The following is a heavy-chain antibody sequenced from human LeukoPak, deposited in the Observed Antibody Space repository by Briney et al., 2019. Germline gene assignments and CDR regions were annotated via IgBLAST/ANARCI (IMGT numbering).Heavy chain of an antibody. CDR3: AREVLGGYAD. CDR2: IYHSGST. Sequence: SHTLSLTCDLPAASISSGGYSWSWIRQPPGKSLEWIGYIYHSGSTYYNPSLKSRVTISVDGSKNQFSLKLSSVTAADTAVYYCAREVLGGYADWGQGTLVTVSS. D-gene: IGHD3-22*01. V-gene: IGHV4-30-2*01. CDR1: AASISSGGYS. J-gene: IGHJ4*02.